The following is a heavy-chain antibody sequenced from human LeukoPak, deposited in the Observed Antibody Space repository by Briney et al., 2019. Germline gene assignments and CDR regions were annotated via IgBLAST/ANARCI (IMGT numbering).Heavy chain of an antibody. Sequence: GGSLRLSCAASGFTFSSYAMSWVRQAPGKGLEWVSAISGSGGSTYHADSVKGRFTISRDNSKNTLYLQMNSLRAEDTAVYYCARDLVDYDFWSGYGLAGMDVWGKGTTVTVSS. CDR3: ARDLVDYDFWSGYGLAGMDV. D-gene: IGHD3-3*01. CDR2: ISGSGGST. J-gene: IGHJ6*04. CDR1: GFTFSSYA. V-gene: IGHV3-23*01.